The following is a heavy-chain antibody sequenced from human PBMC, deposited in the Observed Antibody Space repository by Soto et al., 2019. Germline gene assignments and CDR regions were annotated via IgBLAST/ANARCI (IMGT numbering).Heavy chain of an antibody. CDR3: ARPLGYCSGGSCPFDY. D-gene: IGHD2-15*01. J-gene: IGHJ4*02. CDR2: IYYSGST. CDR1: GGSINNFY. V-gene: IGHV4-59*04. Sequence: SETLSLTCTVSGGSINNFYWSWIRQPPGKGLEWIGYIYYSGSTYYNPSLKSRVTISVDTSKNQFSLKLSSVTAADTAVYYCARPLGYCSGGSCPFDYWGQGTLVTVSS.